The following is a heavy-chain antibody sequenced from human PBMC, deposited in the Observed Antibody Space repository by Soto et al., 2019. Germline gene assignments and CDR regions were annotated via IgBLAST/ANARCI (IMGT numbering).Heavy chain of an antibody. J-gene: IGHJ4*02. V-gene: IGHV4-59*08. CDR2: IYYSGST. D-gene: IGHD6-19*01. CDR3: ARHERLVLPPALGPPDY. CDR1: GGSISSYY. Sequence: ASETLSLTCTVSGGSISSYYWNRIRQPPGKGLEWIGYIYYSGSTNYNPSLKSRVTISVDTSKNQFSLKLSSVTAADTAVYYCARHERLVLPPALGPPDYWGQGTLVTVSS.